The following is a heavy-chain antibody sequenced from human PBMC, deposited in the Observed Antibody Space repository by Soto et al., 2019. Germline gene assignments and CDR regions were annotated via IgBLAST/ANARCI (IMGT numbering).Heavy chain of an antibody. Sequence: SQTLSLTCAISGDSVSSNSAAWNWIRQSPSRGLEWLGRTYYRSKWYNDYAVSVKSRITINPDTSKNQFSLQLNSVTPEGTAVYYCARGRTTRNRNNWFDPWGQGTLVTVSS. CDR1: GDSVSSNSAA. CDR3: ARGRTTRNRNNWFDP. CDR2: TYYRSKWYN. D-gene: IGHD4-17*01. V-gene: IGHV6-1*01. J-gene: IGHJ5*02.